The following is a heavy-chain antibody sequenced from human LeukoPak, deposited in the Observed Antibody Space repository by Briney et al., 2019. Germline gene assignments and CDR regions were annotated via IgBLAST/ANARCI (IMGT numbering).Heavy chain of an antibody. CDR2: INHSGST. CDR3: ARGIGYCSSTSCYKWFDP. Sequence: SETLSLTCDVYGGSFSGYYWSWIRQPPGKGLEWIGEINHSGSTNYNPSLKSRVTISVDTSKNQFSLKPSSVTAADTAVYYCARGIGYCSSTSCYKWFDPWGQGTLVTVSS. V-gene: IGHV4-34*01. J-gene: IGHJ5*02. D-gene: IGHD2-2*02. CDR1: GGSFSGYY.